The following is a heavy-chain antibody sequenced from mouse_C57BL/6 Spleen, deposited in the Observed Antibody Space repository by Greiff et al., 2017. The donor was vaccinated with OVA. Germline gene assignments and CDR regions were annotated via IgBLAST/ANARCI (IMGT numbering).Heavy chain of an antibody. CDR2: IRNKANGYTT. V-gene: IGHV7-3*01. CDR3: ARSYDYGDYFDD. D-gene: IGHD2-4*01. Sequence: EVKLVESGGGLVQPGGSLSLSCAASGFTFTDYYMSWVRQPPGKALEWLGFIRNKANGYTTEYSASVKGRFTISRDNSQSILYLQMNALRAEDSATYYCARSYDYGDYFDDWGQGTTLTVSS. J-gene: IGHJ2*01. CDR1: GFTFTDYY.